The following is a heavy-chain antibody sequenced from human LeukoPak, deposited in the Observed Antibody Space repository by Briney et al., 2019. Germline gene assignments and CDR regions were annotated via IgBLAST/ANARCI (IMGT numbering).Heavy chain of an antibody. Sequence: PSETLSLTCTVSGGSISSGGYYWSWIRQHPGKGLEWIGYIYYSGSTYYNPSLKSRVTISVDTSKNQFSLKLSSVTAADTAVYYCAGGRPSMIVVVRDYWGQGTLVTVSS. D-gene: IGHD3-22*01. CDR3: AGGRPSMIVVVRDY. CDR2: IYYSGST. V-gene: IGHV4-31*03. CDR1: GGSISSGGYY. J-gene: IGHJ4*02.